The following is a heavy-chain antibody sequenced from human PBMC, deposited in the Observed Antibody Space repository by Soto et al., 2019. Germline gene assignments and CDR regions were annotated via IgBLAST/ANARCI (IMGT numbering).Heavy chain of an antibody. Sequence: EAQLVESGGGLVQPGGSLRLSCAASGFTFSSYSMNWVRQAPGKGLEWVSYISSSSSTIYYADSVKGRFTISRDNAKNSLYLQINSLRAEDTAVYYCAISKHYGDYLPYFDYWCQGILVTVSS. D-gene: IGHD4-17*01. CDR3: AISKHYGDYLPYFDY. J-gene: IGHJ4*02. V-gene: IGHV3-48*01. CDR2: ISSSSSTI. CDR1: GFTFSSYS.